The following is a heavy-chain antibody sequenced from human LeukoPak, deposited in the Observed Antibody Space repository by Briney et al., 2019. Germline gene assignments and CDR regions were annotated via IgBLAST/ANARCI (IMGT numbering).Heavy chain of an antibody. D-gene: IGHD3-22*01. V-gene: IGHV3-11*04. J-gene: IGHJ4*02. CDR2: ISSSGSTI. Sequence: GGSLRLSCAASGFTFSDYYMSWLRQAPGKGLEWVSYISSSGSTIYYADSVKGRFTTSRDNANNSLYLQMNSLRAEDTAVYYCASPGDYDSSGYYKSYWGQGTLVTVSS. CDR1: GFTFSDYY. CDR3: ASPGDYDSSGYYKSY.